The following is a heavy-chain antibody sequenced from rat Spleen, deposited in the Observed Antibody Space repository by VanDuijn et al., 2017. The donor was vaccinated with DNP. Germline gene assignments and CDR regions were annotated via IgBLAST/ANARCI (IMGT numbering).Heavy chain of an antibody. J-gene: IGHJ4*01. D-gene: IGHD1-10*01. V-gene: IGHV5-17*01. Sequence: EVQLVESGGGLVQPGRSLKLSCAASGFTFSDYAMAWVRQAPKKGLEWVATISYDGSSTYYRDSVKGRFTISRDNAKSTLYLQMDSLRSEDTATYYCARHEITTSLGAMDAWGQGTSVTVSS. CDR3: ARHEITTSLGAMDA. CDR1: GFTFSDYA. CDR2: ISYDGSST.